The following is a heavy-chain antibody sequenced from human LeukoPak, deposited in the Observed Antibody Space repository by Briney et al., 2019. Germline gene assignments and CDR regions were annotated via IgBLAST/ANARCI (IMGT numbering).Heavy chain of an antibody. V-gene: IGHV3-23*01. J-gene: IGHJ4*02. CDR2: INADGSDT. CDR3: AKKNSGPNPFDF. CDR1: GLTFVNSP. D-gene: IGHD1-14*01. Sequence: QPGGSLRLSCVGSGLTFVNSPMGWVRPAPGKGLEWVSGINADGSDTAYADSVKGRFSISRDNSKNTVYLQMNSLRVEDTAIYFCAKKNSGPNPFDFWGQGTLVTVSS.